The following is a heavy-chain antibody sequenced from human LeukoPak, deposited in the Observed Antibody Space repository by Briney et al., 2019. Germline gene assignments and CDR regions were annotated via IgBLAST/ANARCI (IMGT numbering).Heavy chain of an antibody. CDR1: GGSFSGYY. V-gene: IGHV4-34*01. Sequence: PSETLSLTCAVYGGSFSGYYWSWIRQPPGKGLEWIGEINHSGSTNYNPSLKSRVTISVDTSKNQFSLKLSSVTAADTAVYYCARGNYAGAFDIWGQGTMVTVSS. D-gene: IGHD3-16*01. CDR2: INHSGST. CDR3: ARGNYAGAFDI. J-gene: IGHJ3*02.